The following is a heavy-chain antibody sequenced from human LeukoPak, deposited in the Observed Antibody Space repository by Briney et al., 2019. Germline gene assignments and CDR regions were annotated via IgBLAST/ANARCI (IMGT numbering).Heavy chain of an antibody. CDR1: GFTFSSYG. V-gene: IGHV3-33*06. CDR2: IWYDGSNK. D-gene: IGHD2-2*01. CDR3: AKELGYCSSTSCSRPIPYYFDY. Sequence: GRSLRLSCAASGFTFSSYGMHWVRQAPGKGLEWVAVIWYDGSNKYYADSVKGRFTISRDNSKNTLYLQMNSLRAEDTAVYYCAKELGYCSSTSCSRPIPYYFDYWGQGTLVTVSS. J-gene: IGHJ4*02.